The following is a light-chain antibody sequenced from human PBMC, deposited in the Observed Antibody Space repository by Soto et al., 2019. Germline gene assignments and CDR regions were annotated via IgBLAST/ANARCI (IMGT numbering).Light chain of an antibody. Sequence: EIMLTQSPGTISLCPEERATLSGRASQSVSSSYLAWYQQKPGQAPRLLIYGASSRATGIPDRFSGSGSGTDFTLTISSLEPEDFAVYYCQQRGNWPSLTSGGRAEADI. CDR2: GAS. J-gene: IGKJ4*01. V-gene: IGKV3D-20*02. CDR3: QQRGNWPSLT. CDR1: QSVSSSY.